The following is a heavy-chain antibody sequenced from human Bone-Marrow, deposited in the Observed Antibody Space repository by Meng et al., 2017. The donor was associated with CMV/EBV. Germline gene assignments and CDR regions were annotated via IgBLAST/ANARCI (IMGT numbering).Heavy chain of an antibody. D-gene: IGHD6-13*01. CDR2: IHYDGSSA. J-gene: IGHJ6*02. V-gene: IGHV3-30*02. CDR1: GITFSSYG. CDR3: ARDGSTSLFHYHGMDV. Sequence: LSLTCAASGITFSSYGMHWVRQAPGKGLECVAFIHYDGSSASYADFVKGRFTISRANSKKTLYLQMSSLRTEDTAVYYCARDGSTSLFHYHGMDVWGQGTTVTVSS.